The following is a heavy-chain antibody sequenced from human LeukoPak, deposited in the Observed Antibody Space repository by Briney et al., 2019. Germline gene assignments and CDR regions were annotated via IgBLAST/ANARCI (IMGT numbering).Heavy chain of an antibody. V-gene: IGHV6-1*01. CDR1: GDTVSNKRSA. J-gene: IGHJ4*02. CDR3: ARVNSWTEEPDTGFDY. D-gene: IGHD1-14*01. Sequence: SQTLSLTCAISGDTVSNKRSAWDWIRQSPSRGLEWLGRTYYRSKWYNDYAVSVKSRITINPDTSKNQFSLQLNSVSPEDTAVYYCARVNSWTEEPDTGFDYWGQGILVTVSS. CDR2: TYYRSKWYN.